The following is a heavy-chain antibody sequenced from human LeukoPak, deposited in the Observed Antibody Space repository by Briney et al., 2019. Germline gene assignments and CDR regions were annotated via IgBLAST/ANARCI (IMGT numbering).Heavy chain of an antibody. V-gene: IGHV3-23*01. CDR1: GFTFSSYA. D-gene: IGHD6-19*01. J-gene: IGHJ4*02. CDR3: ARVNSSGWYCADY. Sequence: PGGSLRLSCAASGFTFSSYAMSWVRQAPGKGLEWVSAISGSGGSTYYADSVKGRFTISRDNSKNTLYLQMNSLRAEDTAVYYCARVNSSGWYCADYWGQGTLVTVSS. CDR2: ISGSGGST.